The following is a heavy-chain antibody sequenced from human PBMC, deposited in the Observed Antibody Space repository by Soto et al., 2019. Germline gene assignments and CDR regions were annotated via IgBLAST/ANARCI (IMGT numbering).Heavy chain of an antibody. CDR2: ISGAGGAT. CDR1: GFTFSSYS. J-gene: IGHJ5*02. V-gene: IGHV3-23*01. D-gene: IGHD6-19*01. CDR3: VQWIVGIWFDP. Sequence: PGGSLRLSCAASGFTFSSYSMTWVRQTPGKGLEWVSGISGAGGATYYADSVKGRFTISRDNSKNMLYLQMNGLRVEDTAVYYYVQWIVGIWFDPWGQGTLVTV.